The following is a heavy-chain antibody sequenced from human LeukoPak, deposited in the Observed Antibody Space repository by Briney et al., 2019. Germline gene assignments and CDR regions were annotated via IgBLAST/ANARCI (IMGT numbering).Heavy chain of an antibody. D-gene: IGHD4-17*01. CDR3: ARSPDGDYVPYYFDY. CDR2: INHSGST. J-gene: IGHJ4*02. V-gene: IGHV4-34*01. CDR1: GGSFSGYY. Sequence: PSETLSLTCAVYGGSFSGYYWSWIRQPPGKGLEWIGEINHSGSTNYNPSLKSRVTISVDTSKNQSSLKLSSVTAADTAVYYCARSPDGDYVPYYFDYWGQGTLVTVSS.